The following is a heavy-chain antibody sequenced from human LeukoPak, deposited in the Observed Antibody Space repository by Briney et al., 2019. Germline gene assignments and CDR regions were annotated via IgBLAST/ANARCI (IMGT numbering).Heavy chain of an antibody. CDR3: ASQVWGWVRGVISY. CDR1: GFTFSSYG. J-gene: IGHJ4*02. V-gene: IGHV3-30*02. Sequence: GGSLRLSCAASGFTFSSYGMHWVRQAPGKGLEWVAFIRYDGSNKYYADSVKGRFTISRDNSKNTLYLQMNSLRAEDTALYYCASQVWGWVRGVISYWGQGTLVTVSS. D-gene: IGHD3-10*01. CDR2: IRYDGSNK.